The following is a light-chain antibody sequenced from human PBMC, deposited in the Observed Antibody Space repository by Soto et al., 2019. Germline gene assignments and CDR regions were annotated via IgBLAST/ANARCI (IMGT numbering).Light chain of an antibody. V-gene: IGKV3-20*01. J-gene: IGKJ5*01. Sequence: EILLMQSPDTLSLSPWERDNLCCRASQTVSSNYLAWCQQRPGQAPRLLIYGASTRAAGIPDRFSGSGSGTDFTLTITRLEPEDSAVYFCQHYGDSPITFGQGTRLEIK. CDR2: GAS. CDR3: QHYGDSPIT. CDR1: QTVSSNY.